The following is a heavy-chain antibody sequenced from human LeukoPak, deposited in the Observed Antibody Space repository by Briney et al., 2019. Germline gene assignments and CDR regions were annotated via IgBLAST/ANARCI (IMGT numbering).Heavy chain of an antibody. D-gene: IGHD2-2*01. CDR1: GYTFTSYV. CDR2: ISAYNGNT. Sequence: GASVKVSCKASGYTFTSYVISWGRQAPGQGVEWMGWISAYNGNTNYAQKLQGRVTMTTDTSTSTAYMELRSLRSDDTAVYYCARAGIVVVPEAVRNWFDPWGQGTLVTVSS. V-gene: IGHV1-18*01. CDR3: ARAGIVVVPEAVRNWFDP. J-gene: IGHJ5*02.